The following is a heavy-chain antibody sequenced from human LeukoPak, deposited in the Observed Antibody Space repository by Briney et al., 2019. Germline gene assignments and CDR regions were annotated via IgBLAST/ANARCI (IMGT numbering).Heavy chain of an antibody. V-gene: IGHV3-30*04. CDR2: ISYDGSNK. CDR1: GFTFSSYA. CDR3: ARDQGSYGYSWPGYYYYGMDV. D-gene: IGHD5-18*01. J-gene: IGHJ6*02. Sequence: GGSLRLSCAASGFTFSSYAMRWVRQAPGKGLEWVAVISYDGSNKYYADSVKGRFTISRDNSKNTLYLQMNSLRAEDTAVYYCARDQGSYGYSWPGYYYYGMDVWGQGTTVTVSS.